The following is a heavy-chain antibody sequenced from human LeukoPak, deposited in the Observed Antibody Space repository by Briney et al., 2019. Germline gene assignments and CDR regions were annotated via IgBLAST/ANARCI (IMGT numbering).Heavy chain of an antibody. V-gene: IGHV3-33*06. Sequence: PGGSLRLSCAASGFTFSSYGMHWVRQAPGKGLEWVAVILSDGSKEFYTDSVKGRFTISRDNSKNTLYLQMNSLRAEDTAVYYCAKDLFVRSIVVVVAATPGSAFDIWGQGTMVTASS. CDR3: AKDLFVRSIVVVVAATPGSAFDI. CDR2: ILSDGSKE. D-gene: IGHD2-15*01. J-gene: IGHJ3*02. CDR1: GFTFSSYG.